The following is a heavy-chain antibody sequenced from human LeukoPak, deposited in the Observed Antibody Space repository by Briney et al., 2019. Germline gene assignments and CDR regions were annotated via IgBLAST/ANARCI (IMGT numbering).Heavy chain of an antibody. J-gene: IGHJ4*02. D-gene: IGHD4-23*01. Sequence: ASVKVSCTTSGYTFTDYYIHWVRQAPGHGLEWMAWINPNSGATNYAQKFQGRVTMTRDTSISTAYMELSRLRSDDTAVYYCARDGGLDYWGQGTLVTVSS. CDR3: ARDGGLDY. CDR1: GYTFTDYY. V-gene: IGHV1-2*02. CDR2: INPNSGAT.